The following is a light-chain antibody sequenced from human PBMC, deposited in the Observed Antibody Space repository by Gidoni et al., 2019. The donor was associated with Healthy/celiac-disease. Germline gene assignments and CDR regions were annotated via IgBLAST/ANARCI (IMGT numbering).Light chain of an antibody. CDR2: GAS. J-gene: IGKJ2*01. V-gene: IGKV3-20*01. Sequence: EIVLTQSPGLLSLSPGERATLSCRASQSVSSSYLAWYQQKPGQAPRLLIYGASSRATGIPDRFSGSGSGTDFTLTISRLEPEDFAVYYCQQYGSSPAFGQGTKLEIK. CDR3: QQYGSSPA. CDR1: QSVSSSY.